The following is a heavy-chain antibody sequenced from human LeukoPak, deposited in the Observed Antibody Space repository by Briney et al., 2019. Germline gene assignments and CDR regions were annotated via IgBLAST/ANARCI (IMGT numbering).Heavy chain of an antibody. CDR1: GYIFTGYY. J-gene: IGHJ6*03. CDR2: INPNSGDT. CDR3: ARGIGIGTVLMVHGNMDV. D-gene: IGHD2-8*01. Sequence: ASVKVSCKASGYIFTGYYMHWVRQAPGQGLEWMGWINPNSGDTNYAQKFQGRVTMTRDTSISTAYMELSRLRSDDTAVYYCARGIGIGTVLMVHGNMDVWGKGTTVTVSS. V-gene: IGHV1-2*02.